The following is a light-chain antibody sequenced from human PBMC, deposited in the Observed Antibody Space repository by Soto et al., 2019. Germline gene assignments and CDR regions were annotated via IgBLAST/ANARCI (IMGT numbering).Light chain of an antibody. CDR3: QKYGGTHT. J-gene: IGKJ2*01. Sequence: EIVLTQSPDTLSLSPGERATLSCRATQNVHSDYLAWYQQKVGQAPRLPIYGTSSRATGIPDRFRGSGTGTHYTLTISRLEPEDFAVYYCQKYGGTHTFGQGTRLEIK. CDR1: QNVHSDY. CDR2: GTS. V-gene: IGKV3-20*01.